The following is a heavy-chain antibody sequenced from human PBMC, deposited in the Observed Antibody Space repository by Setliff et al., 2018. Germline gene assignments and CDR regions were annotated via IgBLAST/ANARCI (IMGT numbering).Heavy chain of an antibody. J-gene: IGHJ4*02. CDR2: ISAYNGNT. D-gene: IGHD2-8*01. Sequence: GASVKVSCKASGYTFAHSGVTWVRQAPGQGLEWMGWISAYNGNTYYAQIFQGRVTMTTDTSTSTAYMELRNLRSDDTAVYYCSRLVRFCTRTSCQRLSGGEFWGQGTLVTVSS. CDR1: GYTFAHSG. CDR3: SRLVRFCTRTSCQRLSGGEF. V-gene: IGHV1-18*01.